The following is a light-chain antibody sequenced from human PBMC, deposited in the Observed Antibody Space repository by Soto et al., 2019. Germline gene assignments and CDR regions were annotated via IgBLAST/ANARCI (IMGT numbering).Light chain of an antibody. J-gene: IGLJ1*01. V-gene: IGLV2-14*01. CDR2: EVS. CDR3: SSYTTSSTYV. Sequence: QSALTQPASVSGSPGQSTTISCTGTSSDVGTYNLVSWYQQHPGRAPRLMIYEVSNRPSGVSNRFSGSKSGNTASLTISGLQPEDEAEYYCSSYTTSSTYVLGPGTKVTVL. CDR1: SSDVGTYNL.